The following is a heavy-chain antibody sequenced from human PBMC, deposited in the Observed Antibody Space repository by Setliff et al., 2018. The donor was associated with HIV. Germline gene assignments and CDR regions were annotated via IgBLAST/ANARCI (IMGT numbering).Heavy chain of an antibody. V-gene: IGHV4-61*01. CDR1: GVSISSGSYY. Sequence: SETLSLTCTVSGVSISSGSYYWSWIRQPPGKGLEWIGYISDSGSTNYNPSLKRRVTISVDTSKNQFSLKLNSVTAADTAVYYCARFSNTLNWFDPWGQGTLVTVSS. J-gene: IGHJ5*02. CDR3: ARFSNTLNWFDP. D-gene: IGHD4-4*01. CDR2: ISDSGST.